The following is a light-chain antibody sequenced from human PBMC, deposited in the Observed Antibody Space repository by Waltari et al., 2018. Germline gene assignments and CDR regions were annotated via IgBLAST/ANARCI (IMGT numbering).Light chain of an antibody. V-gene: IGLV2-14*01. J-gene: IGLJ3*02. CDR3: SSYTSSNTLV. CDR1: SSDVGGYNC. Sequence: QSALTQPAPVSGSPGPPIPISCTGTSSDVGGYNCSSWYQQHPGKAPKLMIYEVSNRPSGVSNRFSGSKSGNTASLTISGLQAEDEGDYYCSSYTSSNTLVFGRGTKLTVL. CDR2: EVS.